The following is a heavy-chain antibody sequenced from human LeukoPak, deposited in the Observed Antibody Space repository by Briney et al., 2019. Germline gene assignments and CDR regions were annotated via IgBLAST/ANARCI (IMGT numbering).Heavy chain of an antibody. CDR2: ISSSGSTI. J-gene: IGHJ4*02. V-gene: IGHV3-48*03. Sequence: GGSLRLSCAASGFTFSSYEMNWVRQAPGKGLEWVSYISSSGSTIYYADSVKGRFTISRDNAKNSLYLQMNSLRAEDTAVYYCAREDYGGNVPFDYWGQGTLVTVSS. CDR1: GFTFSSYE. CDR3: AREDYGGNVPFDY. D-gene: IGHD4-23*01.